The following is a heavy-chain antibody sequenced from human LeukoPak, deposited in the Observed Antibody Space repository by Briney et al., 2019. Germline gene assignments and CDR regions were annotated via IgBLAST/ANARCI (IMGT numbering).Heavy chain of an antibody. CDR1: GFSFSSYG. D-gene: IGHD6-19*01. J-gene: IGHJ4*02. CDR2: IRFDGSNK. Sequence: GGSLRLSCAASGFSFSSYGMHWVRQALGKGLKWVAFIRFDGSNKYYADSVKGRFTISRDNSNSTMYLQMNSLRSEDTAVYYCAKWRGEGIAVSPGTDYWGQGTLVTVSS. CDR3: AKWRGEGIAVSPGTDY. V-gene: IGHV3-30*02.